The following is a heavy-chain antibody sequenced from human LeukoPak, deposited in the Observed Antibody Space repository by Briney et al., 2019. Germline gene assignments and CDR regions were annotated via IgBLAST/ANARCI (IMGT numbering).Heavy chain of an antibody. J-gene: IGHJ4*02. CDR3: ARRATTVTTYFDY. CDR1: GYSISSGYY. V-gene: IGHV4-38-2*01. Sequence: PSETLSLTCAVSGYSISSGYYWGWIRQPPGKGLEWIGSIYHSGSTYYNLSLKSRVTISVDTSKNQFSLKLSSVTAADTAVYYCARRATTVTTYFDYWGQGTLVTVSS. D-gene: IGHD4-17*01. CDR2: IYHSGST.